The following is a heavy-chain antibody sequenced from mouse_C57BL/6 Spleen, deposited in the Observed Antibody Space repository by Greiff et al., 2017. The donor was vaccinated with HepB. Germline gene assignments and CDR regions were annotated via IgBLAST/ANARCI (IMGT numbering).Heavy chain of an antibody. CDR2: IDPNSGGT. V-gene: IGHV1-72*01. CDR1: GYTFTSYW. D-gene: IGHD1-1*01. J-gene: IGHJ1*03. CDR3: ARRSITTVVARWYFDV. Sequence: VQLQQSGAELVKPGASVKLSCKASGYTFTSYWMHWVKQRPGRGLEWIGRIDPNSGGTKYNEKFKSKATLTVDKPSSTAYMQLSSLTSEDSAVYYCARRSITTVVARWYFDVWGTGTTVTVSS.